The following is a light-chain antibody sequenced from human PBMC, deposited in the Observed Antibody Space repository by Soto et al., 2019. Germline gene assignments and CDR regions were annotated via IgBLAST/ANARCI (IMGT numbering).Light chain of an antibody. Sequence: EIVLTQSPGNLSLSPGERATLSCRASQSFSSTYLAWYQQKPGQAPRLLIYGASSRATGIPDRFSGGGSGTDFSLTISRLDPEDFAVYYCQQYSSSPITFGQGTRLEIK. V-gene: IGKV3-20*01. CDR3: QQYSSSPIT. CDR1: QSFSSTY. J-gene: IGKJ5*01. CDR2: GAS.